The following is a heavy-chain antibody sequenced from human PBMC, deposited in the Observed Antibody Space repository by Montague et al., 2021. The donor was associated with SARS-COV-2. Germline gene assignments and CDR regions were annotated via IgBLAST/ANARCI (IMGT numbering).Heavy chain of an antibody. CDR1: GGSFSGYY. Sequence: SETLSLTCAVYGGSFSGYYWSWIRQPPGRGLEWIGETNDSGRTNXXPSLKGRVTISVDTSKNQFSLRLSSVTAAETAVYYCARGYCSGSGCYYYYGMDVRGQGTTVTVSS. CDR3: ARGYCSGSGCYYYYGMDV. D-gene: IGHD2-15*01. V-gene: IGHV4-34*01. J-gene: IGHJ6*02. CDR2: TNDSGRT.